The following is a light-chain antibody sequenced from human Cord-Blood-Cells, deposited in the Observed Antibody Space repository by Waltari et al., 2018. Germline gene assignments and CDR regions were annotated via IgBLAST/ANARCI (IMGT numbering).Light chain of an antibody. CDR1: SSTIGSNY. J-gene: IGLJ3*02. V-gene: IGLV1-47*01. CDR3: AAWDDSLSGWV. CDR2: RNN. Sequence: QSVLTQPPSASGTPGKRVTISCSGSSSTIGSNYVYWYQQLPGTAPKPLIYRNNQRPSGVPDRFSGSKSGTSASLAISGLRAEDEADYYCAAWDDSLSGWVFGGGTKLTVL.